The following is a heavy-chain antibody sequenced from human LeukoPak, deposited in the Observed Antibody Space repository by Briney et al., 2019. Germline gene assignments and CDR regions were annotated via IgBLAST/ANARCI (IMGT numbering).Heavy chain of an antibody. CDR3: ARARRSNCSGGSCFRKLAGWFDP. J-gene: IGHJ5*02. CDR2: INHSGST. V-gene: IGHV4-34*01. Sequence: SETLSLTCAVYGGSFSGYYWSWIRQPPGKGLEWIGEINHSGSTIYNPSLKSRVTIPVDTSKNQFSLKLSSVTAADTAVYYCARARRSNCSGGSCFRKLAGWFDPWGQGTLVTVSS. D-gene: IGHD2-15*01. CDR1: GGSFSGYY.